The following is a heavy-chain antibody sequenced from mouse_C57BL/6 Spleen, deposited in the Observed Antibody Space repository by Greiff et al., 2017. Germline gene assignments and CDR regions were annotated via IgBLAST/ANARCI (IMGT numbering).Heavy chain of an antibody. D-gene: IGHD4-1*01. CDR1: GFTFSDYG. Sequence: EVMLVESGGGLVKPGGSLKLSCAASGFTFSDYGMHWVRQAPEKGLEWVAYISSGSSTNYYADTVKGRFTISGDNAKNTLFLQMTSLRSEDTAMYYGARHRNGDGYAMDYWGQGTSVTVSS. CDR3: ARHRNGDGYAMDY. V-gene: IGHV5-17*01. CDR2: ISSGSSTN. J-gene: IGHJ4*01.